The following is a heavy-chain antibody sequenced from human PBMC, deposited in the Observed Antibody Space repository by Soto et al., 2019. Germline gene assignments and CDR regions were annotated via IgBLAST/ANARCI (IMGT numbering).Heavy chain of an antibody. CDR3: AGSGSHYYYGMDV. CDR1: GGSISSYY. CDR2: IYYSGST. Sequence: SETLSLTCTVSGGSISSYYWSWIRQPPGKGLEWIGYIYYSGSTNYNPSLKSRVTISVDTSKNQFSLKLSSVTAADTAVYYCAGSGSHYYYGMDVWGQGTTVTVSS. J-gene: IGHJ6*02. V-gene: IGHV4-59*01. D-gene: IGHD3-3*01.